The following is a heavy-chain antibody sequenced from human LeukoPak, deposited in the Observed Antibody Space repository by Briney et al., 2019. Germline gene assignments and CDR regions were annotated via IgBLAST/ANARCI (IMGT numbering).Heavy chain of an antibody. D-gene: IGHD4-17*01. J-gene: IGHJ6*02. CDR3: ARGKVTTLMYYYYGMDV. Sequence: ASVKVSCKASGNSFSSYYMHWVRQAPGQGLEWMGIINPSGGSTSYAQKFQGRVTMTRDTSTSTVYMELSSLRSEDTAVYYCARGKVTTLMYYYYGMDVWGQGTTVTVSS. V-gene: IGHV1-46*01. CDR1: GNSFSSYY. CDR2: INPSGGST.